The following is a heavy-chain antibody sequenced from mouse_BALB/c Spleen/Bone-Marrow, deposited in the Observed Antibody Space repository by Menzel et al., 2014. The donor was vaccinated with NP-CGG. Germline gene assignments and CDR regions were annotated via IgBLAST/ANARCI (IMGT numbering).Heavy chain of an antibody. Sequence: QVQLQQPGAELVRPGSSVKISCKASGYAFXTYWMNWVKQRPGQGLEWIGQIYPGNGNADYNGKFKDKATLTADKSSRTAYMHLSSLTSEDSAVHFCSRGGNYGTYWGQGTLVTVSA. CDR2: IYPGNGNA. V-gene: IGHV1-80*01. J-gene: IGHJ3*01. CDR3: SRGGNYGTY. CDR1: GYAFXTYW. D-gene: IGHD2-1*01.